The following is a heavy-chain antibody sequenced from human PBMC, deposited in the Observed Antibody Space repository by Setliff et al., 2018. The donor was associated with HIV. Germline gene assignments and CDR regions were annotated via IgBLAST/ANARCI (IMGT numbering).Heavy chain of an antibody. Sequence: GASVKVSCKASGYTFTNYYMHWVRQAPGQGLEWMGWINPNSGGTNYAQKFQGRVTMTRDTSISTAYMELSRLRSDDTAMYYCATAPGYSSTWYSESFQHWGQGTLVTVSS. D-gene: IGHD6-13*01. CDR3: ATAPGYSSTWYSESFQH. CDR2: INPNSGGT. J-gene: IGHJ1*01. V-gene: IGHV1-2*02. CDR1: GYTFTNYY.